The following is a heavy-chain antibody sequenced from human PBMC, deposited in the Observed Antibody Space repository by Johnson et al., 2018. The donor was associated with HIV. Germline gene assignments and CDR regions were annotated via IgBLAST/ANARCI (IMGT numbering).Heavy chain of an antibody. D-gene: IGHD2-15*01. CDR1: GFTFSSYA. CDR2: ISYDGSEK. V-gene: IGHV3-30*04. J-gene: IGHJ3*02. CDR3: ATESRYCSGGSCQDAFDI. Sequence: VQLVESGGGLVHPGRSLRLSCAASGFTFSSYAMHWVRQAPGKGLEWVAVISYDGSEKYFADSVKGRFTISRDSSKNTLYLQMNSLRAEDTAVYYCATESRYCSGGSCQDAFDIWGQGTMVTVSS.